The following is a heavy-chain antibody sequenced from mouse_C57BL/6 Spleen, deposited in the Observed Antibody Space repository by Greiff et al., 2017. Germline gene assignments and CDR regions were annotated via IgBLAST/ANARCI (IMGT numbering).Heavy chain of an antibody. CDR3: ARRDGYSGAMDY. CDR2: ISNGGGST. V-gene: IGHV5-12*01. J-gene: IGHJ4*01. Sequence: EVMLVESGGGLVQPGGSLKLSCAASGFTFSDYYMYWVRQTPEKRLEWVAYISNGGGSTYYPDTVKGRFTISRDNAKNTLYLQMSRLKSEDTAMYYCARRDGYSGAMDYWGQGTSVTVSS. CDR1: GFTFSDYY. D-gene: IGHD2-3*01.